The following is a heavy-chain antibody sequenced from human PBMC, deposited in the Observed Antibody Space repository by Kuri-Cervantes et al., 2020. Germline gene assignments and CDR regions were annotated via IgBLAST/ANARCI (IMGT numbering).Heavy chain of an antibody. CDR3: ARDGPAGRYDY. CDR2: IYYSGST. Sequence: SETLSLTCTVSGYSISSGYYWGWIRQPPGKGLEWIGSIYYSGSTYYNPSLKSRVTISVDTSKNQFSLKLSSVTAADTAVYYCARDGPAGRYDYWGQGTLVTVSS. CDR1: GYSISSGYY. J-gene: IGHJ4*02. V-gene: IGHV4-38-2*02.